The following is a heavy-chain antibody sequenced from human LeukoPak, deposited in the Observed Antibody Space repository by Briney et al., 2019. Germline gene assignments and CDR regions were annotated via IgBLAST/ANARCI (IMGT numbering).Heavy chain of an antibody. D-gene: IGHD3-22*01. CDR3: TTDLLTYYSDNTLDY. CDR1: GFTFTNAW. Sequence: GGSLRLSCMASGFTFTNAWLTWVRQAPGKGLEWVGHVKSKPDGGTTAYAAPVKGRFSISRDDSKNTLYLQMNSLKTEDTAVYYCTTDLLTYYSDNTLDYWGQGTLITVSS. J-gene: IGHJ4*02. V-gene: IGHV3-15*01. CDR2: VKSKPDGGTT.